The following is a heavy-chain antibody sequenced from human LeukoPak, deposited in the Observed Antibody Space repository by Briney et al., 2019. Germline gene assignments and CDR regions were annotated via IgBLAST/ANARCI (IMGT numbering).Heavy chain of an antibody. CDR3: ARSRDGYNYYYYYGMDV. V-gene: IGHV4-61*08. Sequence: PPETLSLTCTVSGGSVSSGGHYWSWIRQPPGKGLEWIGYIYYSGSTNYNPSLKSRVTISVDTSKNQFSLKVSSVTAADTAVYYCARSRDGYNYYYYYGMDVWGQGTTVTVSS. J-gene: IGHJ6*02. CDR1: GGSVSSGGHY. CDR2: IYYSGST. D-gene: IGHD5-24*01.